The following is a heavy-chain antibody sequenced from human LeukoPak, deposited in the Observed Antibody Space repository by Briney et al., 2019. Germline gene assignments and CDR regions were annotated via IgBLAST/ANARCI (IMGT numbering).Heavy chain of an antibody. J-gene: IGHJ4*02. CDR1: GFTFSSNV. CDR2: ISASGGST. Sequence: GGSLRLSCAASGFTFSSNVMSWVRQAPGKGLEWVSSISASGGSTYYADSVKGRFTISRDNSKNTLYLQMNSLRAEDTAVYYCARLVGDVTTWDCWGQGTLATVSS. V-gene: IGHV3-23*01. D-gene: IGHD1-26*01. CDR3: ARLVGDVTTWDC.